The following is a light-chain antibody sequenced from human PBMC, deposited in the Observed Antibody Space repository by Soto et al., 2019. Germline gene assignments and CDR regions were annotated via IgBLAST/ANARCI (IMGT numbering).Light chain of an antibody. J-gene: IGKJ2*01. CDR1: QSLLHSNGYNY. V-gene: IGKV2-28*01. Sequence: DIVMTQSPLSLPVTPGEPASISCRSSQSLLHSNGYNYLDWYLQKPGQSPQLLIYLGSNRATEVPDRFSGSGSGTESTLKTSRVEAEDVAEYDCKHSLQSPYTFGQGTKLLSK. CDR3: KHSLQSPYT. CDR2: LGS.